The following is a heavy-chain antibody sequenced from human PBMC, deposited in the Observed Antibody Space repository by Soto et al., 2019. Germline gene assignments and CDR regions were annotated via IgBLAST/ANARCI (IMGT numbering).Heavy chain of an antibody. CDR1: GFTFSNYG. J-gene: IGHJ4*02. CDR3: ARDGKDYGDFGGLDC. Sequence: QVPLVESGGGVVQPGRSLRLSCAASGFTFSNYGMHWVRQAPGKGLEWVAGIYYDGSNKFYADSVKGRFTISRDNSKNTLYLQMNSLRVEDTAVYYCARDGKDYGDFGGLDCWGQGTLVTVSS. V-gene: IGHV3-30*03. CDR2: IYYDGSNK. D-gene: IGHD4-17*01.